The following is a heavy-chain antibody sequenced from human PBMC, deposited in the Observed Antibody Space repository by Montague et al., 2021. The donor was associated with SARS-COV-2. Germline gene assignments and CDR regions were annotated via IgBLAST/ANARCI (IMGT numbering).Heavy chain of an antibody. D-gene: IGHD4-11*01. CDR3: VRGGDYTDYGRVDY. V-gene: IGHV4-39*01. CDR2: IYYSGDT. CDR1: GGSISTGSYY. J-gene: IGHJ4*02. Sequence: ETLSLTCSFSGGSISTGSYYWGWVRQPPRKGLEWIGSIYYSGDTYYNPSLKSRVTISVDTSRNQFSLRLSSVAAADTAVYYCVRGGDYTDYGRVDYWGQGTLVIVSS.